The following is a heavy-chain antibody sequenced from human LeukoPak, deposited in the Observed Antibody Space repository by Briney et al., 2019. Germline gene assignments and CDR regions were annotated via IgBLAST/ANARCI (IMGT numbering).Heavy chain of an antibody. CDR3: AREYRYYDILTGFLDN. V-gene: IGHV3-48*04. Sequence: GGSLRLSCAASGFTFSSYSMNWVRQAPGKGLEWVSYISSSSSTIYYADSVKGRFTISRDNAKNSLYLQMSSLRAEDTAVYYCAREYRYYDILTGFLDNWGQGTLVTVSS. CDR2: ISSSSSTI. D-gene: IGHD3-9*01. CDR1: GFTFSSYS. J-gene: IGHJ4*02.